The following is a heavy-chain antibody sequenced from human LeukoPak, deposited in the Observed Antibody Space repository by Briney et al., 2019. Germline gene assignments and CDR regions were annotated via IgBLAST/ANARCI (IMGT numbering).Heavy chain of an antibody. CDR3: ARHEGYGSFDY. CDR1: GGSISSYY. Sequence: SETLSLTCTVSGGSISSYYWSWIRQPPGKGLEWIGYIYYSGSTNYNPSLKSRVTISVDTSKNQFSLKLSSVTAAGTAVYYCARHEGYGSFDYWGQGTLVTVSS. CDR2: IYYSGST. J-gene: IGHJ4*02. V-gene: IGHV4-59*08. D-gene: IGHD5-12*01.